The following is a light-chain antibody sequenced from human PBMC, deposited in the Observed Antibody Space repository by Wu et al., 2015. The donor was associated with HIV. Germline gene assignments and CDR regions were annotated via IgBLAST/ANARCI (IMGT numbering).Light chain of an antibody. Sequence: EIVMTQSPATLSVSPGERATLSCRASQSVSSNLAWYQQKPGQAPRLLIYGTSTRATGIPARFSGGGSGTEFTLTISSLQSEDFAVYYCQHYNNWPPYSFGQGTKLEIK. CDR2: GTS. V-gene: IGKV3-15*01. CDR1: QSVSSN. J-gene: IGKJ2*03. CDR3: QHYNNWPPYS.